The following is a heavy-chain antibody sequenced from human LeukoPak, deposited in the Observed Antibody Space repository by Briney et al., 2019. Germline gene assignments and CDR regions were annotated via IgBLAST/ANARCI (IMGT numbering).Heavy chain of an antibody. J-gene: IGHJ5*02. CDR1: GGTFSSYA. CDR3: TAEVPELDRGYSWDP. D-gene: IGHD5-18*01. V-gene: IGHV1-69*01. Sequence: SVKVSCKASGGTFSSYAISWVRQAPGQGLEWMGGIIPIFGTANYAQKFQGRVTITADESTSTAYMELSSLRSEDTAVYYCTAEVPELDRGYSWDPWGQGTLVTVSS. CDR2: IIPIFGTA.